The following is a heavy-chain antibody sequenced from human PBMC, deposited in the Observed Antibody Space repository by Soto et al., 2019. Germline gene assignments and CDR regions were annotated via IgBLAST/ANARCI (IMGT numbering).Heavy chain of an antibody. V-gene: IGHV3-66*01. Sequence: PGGSLRLSCAASGFTVTSDYMSWVRQAPGKGLEWASTIYSGDNTYYADSVKGRFIISRDKSKNTLYLQMNNLRAEDTAVYYCARFPRIALAAFDCWGQGALVTVSS. D-gene: IGHD6-19*01. J-gene: IGHJ4*02. CDR1: GFTVTSDY. CDR2: IYSGDNT. CDR3: ARFPRIALAAFDC.